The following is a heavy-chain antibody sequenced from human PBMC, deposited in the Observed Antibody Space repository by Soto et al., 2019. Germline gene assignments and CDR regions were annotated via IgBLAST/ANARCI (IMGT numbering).Heavy chain of an antibody. CDR3: TRDGRRGYDMDV. Sequence: GASVRLSCAASGFTISTYHLNWVRQAPGKGLEWVSYISTDLRALYYADSVRGRFTISRDNAKNSLYLQMTSLRDEDTGVYYCTRDGRRGYDMDVWGQGTTVTVSS. D-gene: IGHD1-26*01. CDR1: GFTISTYH. J-gene: IGHJ6*02. V-gene: IGHV3-48*02. CDR2: ISTDLRAL.